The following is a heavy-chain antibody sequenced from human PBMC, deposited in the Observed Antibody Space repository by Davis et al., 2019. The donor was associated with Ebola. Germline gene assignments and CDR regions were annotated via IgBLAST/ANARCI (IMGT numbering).Heavy chain of an antibody. J-gene: IGHJ4*02. CDR1: AFTSSTYG. CDR2: IWYDGSNK. CDR3: ARDWKGYYFDY. Sequence: PGGSLRLSCAASAFTSSTYGMSWVRQAPGKGLEWVAVIWYDGSNKYYADSVKGRFTISRDNSKNTLYLQMNSLRAEDTAVYYCARDWKGYYFDYWGQGTLVTVSS. D-gene: IGHD1-1*01. V-gene: IGHV3-33*08.